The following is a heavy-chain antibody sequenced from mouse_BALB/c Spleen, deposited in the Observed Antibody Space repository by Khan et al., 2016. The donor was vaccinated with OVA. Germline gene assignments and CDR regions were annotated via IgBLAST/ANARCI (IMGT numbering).Heavy chain of an antibody. J-gene: IGHJ3*01. D-gene: IGHD2-10*01. CDR2: ISSTGTYT. CDR1: GFAFNSYD. V-gene: IGHV5-9*02. CDR3: TRPSYYGNPWFTY. Sequence: EVQLQESGGGLVKPGGSLKLSCEVSGFAFNSYDMSWVRQTPEKRLEWVATISSTGTYTYYPASVKGRFTISRDTARNTLYLQMSSLRSEDTALYYGTRPSYYGNPWFTYWGQGTLVTVSA.